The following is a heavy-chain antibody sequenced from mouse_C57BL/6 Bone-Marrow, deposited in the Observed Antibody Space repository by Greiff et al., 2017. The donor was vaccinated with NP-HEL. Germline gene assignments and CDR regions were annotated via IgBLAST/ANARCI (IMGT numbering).Heavy chain of an antibody. CDR3: TRDRYYGSSYFLDY. J-gene: IGHJ2*01. Sequence: EVKVVESGEGLVKPGGSLKLSCAASGFTFSSYAMSWVRQTPEKRLEWVAYISSGGDYIYYADTVKGRFTISRDNARNTLYLQMSSLKSEDTAMYYCTRDRYYGSSYFLDYWGQGTTLTVSS. D-gene: IGHD1-1*01. V-gene: IGHV5-9-1*02. CDR2: ISSGGDYI. CDR1: GFTFSSYA.